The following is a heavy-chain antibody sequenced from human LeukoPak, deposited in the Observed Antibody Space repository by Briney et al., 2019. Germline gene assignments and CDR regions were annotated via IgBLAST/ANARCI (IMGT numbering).Heavy chain of an antibody. Sequence: ASVKVSCKASGYTFTGYYMHWVRQAPGKGLEWMGGFDPEDGETIYAQKFQGRVTMTEGTSTDTAYMELSSLRSEDTAVYYCATDPRYYDILTGSGYWGQGTLVTVSS. CDR3: ATDPRYYDILTGSGY. J-gene: IGHJ4*02. CDR1: GYTFTGYY. V-gene: IGHV1-24*01. CDR2: FDPEDGET. D-gene: IGHD3-9*01.